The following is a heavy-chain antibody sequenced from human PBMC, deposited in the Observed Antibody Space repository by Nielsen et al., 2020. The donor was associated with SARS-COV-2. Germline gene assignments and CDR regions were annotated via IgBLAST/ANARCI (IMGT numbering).Heavy chain of an antibody. CDR2: ILHSGFT. Sequence: GSLRLSCAISGGSLTEHDWNWIRQPPGRGLEWLGEILHSGFTNNNPSLTTRLIISSDKSKNQFSLRLRSVTAADTAIYYCARGRDPTTNSYLDVWGQGTTVTVSS. V-gene: IGHV4-34*01. J-gene: IGHJ6*02. CDR1: GGSLTEHD. D-gene: IGHD5-12*01. CDR3: ARGRDPTTNSYLDV.